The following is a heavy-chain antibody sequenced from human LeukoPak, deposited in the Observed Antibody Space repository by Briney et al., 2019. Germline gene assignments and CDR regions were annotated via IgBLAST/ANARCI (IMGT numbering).Heavy chain of an antibody. V-gene: IGHV3-11*04. J-gene: IGHJ3*02. CDR3: ASTPRLTYYDFWSGSDAFDI. D-gene: IGHD3-3*01. CDR1: GFTFSDYY. CDR2: ISSSGSTI. Sequence: PGGSLRLSCAASGFTFSDYYMSWSRQARGKGLGWVSYISSSGSTIYYADSVKGRFTISRDNAKNSLYLQMNSLRAEDTAVYYCASTPRLTYYDFWSGSDAFDIWGQGTMVTVSS.